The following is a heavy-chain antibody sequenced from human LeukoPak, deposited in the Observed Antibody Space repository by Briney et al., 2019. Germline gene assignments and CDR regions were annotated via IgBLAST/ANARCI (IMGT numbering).Heavy chain of an antibody. CDR2: IYYSGST. V-gene: IGHV4-39*01. J-gene: IGHJ6*03. CDR3: ARHRRRYYYYYYMDV. CDR1: GGSISSSSYY. D-gene: IGHD1-14*01. Sequence: SETLSLTCTVSGGSISSSSYYWGWIRQPPGKGLEWIGSIYYSGSTYYNPSLKSRVTISVDTSKNQFSLKLGSVTAADTAVYYCARHRRRYYYYYYMDVWGKGTTVTVSS.